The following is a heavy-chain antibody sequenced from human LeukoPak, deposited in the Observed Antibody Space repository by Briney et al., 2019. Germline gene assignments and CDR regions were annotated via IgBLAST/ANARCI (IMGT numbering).Heavy chain of an antibody. J-gene: IGHJ4*02. CDR3: ARDIQYCSSTSCPRPNY. V-gene: IGHV1-69*04. CDR1: GGTFSSYA. Sequence: SVKVSSKASGGTFSSYAISWVRQAPGQGLEWMGRIIPILGIANYAQKFQGRVTITADKSTSTAYMELSSLRSEDTAVYYCARDIQYCSSTSCPRPNYWGQGTLVTVSS. D-gene: IGHD2-2*01. CDR2: IIPILGIA.